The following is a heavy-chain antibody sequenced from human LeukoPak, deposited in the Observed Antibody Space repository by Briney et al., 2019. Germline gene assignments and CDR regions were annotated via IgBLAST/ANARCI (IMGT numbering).Heavy chain of an antibody. D-gene: IGHD5-18*01. CDR3: ARQYTYGFDY. Sequence: GGSLRLSCAVSGFTFSNNAMHWVRQAPGKGLEWVAVISYDGSSKYYADSVKGRFTISRDNSKNTLYLQMNSLRAEDTAVFYCARQYTYGFDYWGLGTLVTVSS. V-gene: IGHV3-30*03. CDR1: GFTFSNNA. J-gene: IGHJ4*02. CDR2: ISYDGSSK.